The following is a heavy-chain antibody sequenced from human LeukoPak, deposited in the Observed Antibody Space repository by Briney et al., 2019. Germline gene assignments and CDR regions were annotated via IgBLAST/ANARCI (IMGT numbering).Heavy chain of an antibody. D-gene: IGHD6-6*01. J-gene: IGHJ4*02. Sequence: GESLRLSCTASGFIFNSYWMGWVRQTPGKGLEWVATIKQDGSEKDYVDSVKGRFTISRDNAKNSLYLQMNSLTAEDTAVYYCARESFAARWDWGQGTLVTVSS. CDR2: IKQDGSEK. CDR3: ARESFAARWD. V-gene: IGHV3-7*01. CDR1: GFIFNSYW.